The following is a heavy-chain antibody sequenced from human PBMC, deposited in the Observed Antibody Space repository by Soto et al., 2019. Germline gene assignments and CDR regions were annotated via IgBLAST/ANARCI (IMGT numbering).Heavy chain of an antibody. V-gene: IGHV4-30-2*01. J-gene: IGHJ2*01. D-gene: IGHD3-22*01. CDR2: IYHSGST. CDR1: VGSISIGGYA. Sequence: SGALAVTCVFPVGSISIGGYAWSWIRQPRGKGMEWIGYIYHSGSTYYNPSLKSRVTISVDRSKNQFSLKLSSVTAADTAVYYCARATYYYDSSGYTPHWYFDLWARGTLVT. CDR3: ARATYYYDSSGYTPHWYFDL.